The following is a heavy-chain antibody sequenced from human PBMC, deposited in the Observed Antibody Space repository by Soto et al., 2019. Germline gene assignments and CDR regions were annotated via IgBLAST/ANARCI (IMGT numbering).Heavy chain of an antibody. V-gene: IGHV4-59*01. CDR3: ARVDSGWHDS. CDR2: IFYTGST. J-gene: IGHJ5*01. CDR1: GGSISSYY. Sequence: GTLSLTGAVSGGSISSYYWSWIRQSPGKGLEWIGYIFYTGSTDYNPSLKSRVTISVDTSKNQFSLRVSSVTAADTAVYFCARVDSGWHDSWGQGTLVTVSS. D-gene: IGHD6-19*01.